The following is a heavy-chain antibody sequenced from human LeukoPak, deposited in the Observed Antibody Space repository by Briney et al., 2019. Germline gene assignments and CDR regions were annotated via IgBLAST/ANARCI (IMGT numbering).Heavy chain of an antibody. V-gene: IGHV4-59*01. Sequence: KTSETLSLTCTVSAGSLSSYYWTWIRQPPGKGLEWIGYIYYSGSTNYNPSLKSRVTIPLDTSKTQSSLKVSSVTAADTAVYYCAKNRVFGDEPPFDYWGQGTLVTVSS. CDR2: IYYSGST. CDR1: AGSLSSYY. CDR3: AKNRVFGDEPPFDY. D-gene: IGHD4-17*01. J-gene: IGHJ4*02.